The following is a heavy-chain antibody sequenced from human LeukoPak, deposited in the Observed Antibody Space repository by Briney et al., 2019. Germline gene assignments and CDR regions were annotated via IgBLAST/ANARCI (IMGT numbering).Heavy chain of an antibody. CDR3: ARLGPIGIAVAGTLDY. CDR2: IYYSGST. CDR1: GGSISSSSYY. V-gene: IGHV4-39*01. Sequence: PSETLSLTCTVSGGSISSSSYYWGWIRQPPGKGLEWIGSIYYSGSTYYNPSLKSRVTISVDTSKNQFSLKLSSVTAADTAVYYSARLGPIGIAVAGTLDYWGQGTLVTVSS. J-gene: IGHJ4*02. D-gene: IGHD6-19*01.